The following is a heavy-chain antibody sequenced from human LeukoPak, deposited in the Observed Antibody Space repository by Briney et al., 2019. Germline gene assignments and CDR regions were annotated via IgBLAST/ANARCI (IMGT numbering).Heavy chain of an antibody. CDR1: VYTFTAYY. D-gene: IGHD3-10*01. CDR3: ARDSSVSGSFDY. V-gene: IGHV1-2*06. Sequence: ASVTVSRKSSVYTFTAYYMHWVRQAPRQGREGMGRINPNSGGTHYPQKFQARVTMTRGTYIHTAYMELSRLRCDDTAVYCCARDSSVSGSFDYWRRGTRVSVSS. J-gene: IGHJ4*02. CDR2: INPNSGGT.